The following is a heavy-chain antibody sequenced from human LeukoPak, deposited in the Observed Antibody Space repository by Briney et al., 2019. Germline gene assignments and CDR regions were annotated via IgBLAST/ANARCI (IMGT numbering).Heavy chain of an antibody. Sequence: ASVKVSRKASGYTFTSYDINWVRQATGQGLEWMGWMNPNSGNTGYAQKFQGRVTMTRNTSISTAYMELSSLRSEDTAVYYYARGSGLSDYYYYGMDVWGQGTTVTVSS. V-gene: IGHV1-8*01. CDR3: ARGSGLSDYYYYGMDV. CDR1: GYTFTSYD. CDR2: MNPNSGNT. D-gene: IGHD3-10*01. J-gene: IGHJ6*02.